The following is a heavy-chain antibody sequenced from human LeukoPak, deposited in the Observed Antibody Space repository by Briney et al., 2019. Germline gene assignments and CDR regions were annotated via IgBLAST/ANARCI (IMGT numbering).Heavy chain of an antibody. CDR2: ISSSSSYI. CDR3: ARHVQYCSSTSCSGWFDP. Sequence: PGGSLGLSCAASGFTFSSYSMNWVRQAPGKGLEWVSSISSSSSYIYYADSVKGRFTISRDNAKNSLYLQMNSLRAEDTAVYYCARHVQYCSSTSCSGWFDPWGQGTLVTVSS. CDR1: GFTFSSYS. V-gene: IGHV3-21*01. J-gene: IGHJ5*02. D-gene: IGHD2-2*01.